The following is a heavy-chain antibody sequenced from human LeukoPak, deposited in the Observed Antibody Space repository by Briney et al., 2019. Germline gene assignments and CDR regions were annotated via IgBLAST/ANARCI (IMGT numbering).Heavy chain of an antibody. CDR3: ARGGFREFDS. Sequence: SETLSLTCTVSGGSISKFYWSWIRQPPGKGLEWIGYIYYSGSTNYNPSLKSRVTISVDTSKNQFSLKLSSVTAADTAVYYCARGGFREFDSWGQGTLVIVS. V-gene: IGHV4-59*01. J-gene: IGHJ4*02. CDR1: GGSISKFY. D-gene: IGHD3-10*01. CDR2: IYYSGST.